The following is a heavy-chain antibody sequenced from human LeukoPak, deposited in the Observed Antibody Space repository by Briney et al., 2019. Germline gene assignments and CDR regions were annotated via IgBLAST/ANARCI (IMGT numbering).Heavy chain of an antibody. CDR1: GFIVSSTY. J-gene: IGHJ4*02. Sequence: GGSLRLSCAVSGFIVSSTYMAWVRQAPGKGLEWVSVIHNDGSTYHADSVKGRFTISRDNSKNTLYLQMNSLRVEDTAAYYCAALARDYWGQGTLVTVSS. CDR2: IHNDGST. CDR3: AALARDY. V-gene: IGHV3-53*01. D-gene: IGHD3-3*02.